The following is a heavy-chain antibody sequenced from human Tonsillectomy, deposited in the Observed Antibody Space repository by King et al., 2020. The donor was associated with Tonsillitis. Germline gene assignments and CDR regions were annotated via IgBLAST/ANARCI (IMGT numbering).Heavy chain of an antibody. V-gene: IGHV3-23*04. CDR3: AKGAPGIAVAGSGSFDY. CDR1: GFTFSSYA. D-gene: IGHD6-19*01. CDR2: ISGSGDST. Sequence: VQLVESGGGLVQPGGSLRLSCAASGFTFSSYAMSWVRQAPGKGLEWVSGISGSGDSTYYAASVKGRFTISRENSKTTLYGQMNSLRAEATAVYYCAKGAPGIAVAGSGSFDYWGQGTLVTVSS. J-gene: IGHJ4*02.